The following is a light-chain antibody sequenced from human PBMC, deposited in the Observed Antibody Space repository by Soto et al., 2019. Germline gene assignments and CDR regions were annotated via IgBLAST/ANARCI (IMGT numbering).Light chain of an antibody. CDR2: DAS. J-gene: IGKJ4*01. CDR1: QSISSY. Sequence: EIVLTQSPATLSLSPGDRATLSCRASQSISSYLAWYQQKPGQAPRLLIYDASSRATGIPARFSGSGSGTDFTLTISSLEPEDFAVYYWQQRSSWLTFGGGTKVEIK. CDR3: QQRSSWLT. V-gene: IGKV3-11*01.